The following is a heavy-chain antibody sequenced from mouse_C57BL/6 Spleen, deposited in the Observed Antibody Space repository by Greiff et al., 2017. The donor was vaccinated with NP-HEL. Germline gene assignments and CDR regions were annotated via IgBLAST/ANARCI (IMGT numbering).Heavy chain of an antibody. Sequence: QVQLQQPGAELVMPGASVKLSCKASGYTFTSYWMHWVKQRPGQGLEWIGEIDPSDSYTNYNQKFKGQSTLTVDKSSSTAYMQLSSLTSEDSAVYYCARRGDRGYAMDYWGQGTSVTVSS. D-gene: IGHD3-3*01. CDR2: IDPSDSYT. CDR1: GYTFTSYW. CDR3: ARRGDRGYAMDY. V-gene: IGHV1-69*01. J-gene: IGHJ4*01.